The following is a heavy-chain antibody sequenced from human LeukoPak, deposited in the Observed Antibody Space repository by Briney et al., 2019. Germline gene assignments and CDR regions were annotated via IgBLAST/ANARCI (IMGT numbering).Heavy chain of an antibody. J-gene: IGHJ4*02. CDR1: GYTFTGYY. CDR3: ARVPRGSSSWLVYFDY. Sequence: GASVKVSCKASGYTFTGYYMHWVRQAPGQGLEWMGWINPNSGGTNYAQKFQGGVTMTRDTSISTAYMELSRLRSDDTAVYYCARVPRGSSSWLVYFDYWGQGSLVTVSS. CDR2: INPNSGGT. V-gene: IGHV1-2*02. D-gene: IGHD6-13*01.